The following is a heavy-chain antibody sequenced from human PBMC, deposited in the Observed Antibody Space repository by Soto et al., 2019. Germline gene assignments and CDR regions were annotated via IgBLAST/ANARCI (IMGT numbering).Heavy chain of an antibody. J-gene: IGHJ4*02. CDR3: ASSLGYSCGYDY. CDR1: GGSISSYY. CDR2: IYYSGST. Sequence: SETLSLTCTVSGGSISSYYWSWIRQPPGKGLEWIGYIYYSGSTNYNPSLKSRVTISVDTSKNQFSLKLSSVTAADTAVYYCASSLGYSCGYDYWGQGTLVTVSS. D-gene: IGHD5-18*01. V-gene: IGHV4-59*01.